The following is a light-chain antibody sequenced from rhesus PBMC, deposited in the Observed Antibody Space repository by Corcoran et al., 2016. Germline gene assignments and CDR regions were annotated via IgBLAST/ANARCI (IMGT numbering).Light chain of an antibody. V-gene: IGKV3-53*01. CDR1: QSGSSS. Sequence: QVILTQSPATLSLSPGERATLSCRASQSGSSSLAWYQQKPGQAPRLLIYGASSRATGIPDRFSGSGSGTVVTLTISSLEPEDFAVYYCQKYSSSPYSFGQGTKVEIK. CDR2: GAS. CDR3: QKYSSSPYS. J-gene: IGKJ2*01.